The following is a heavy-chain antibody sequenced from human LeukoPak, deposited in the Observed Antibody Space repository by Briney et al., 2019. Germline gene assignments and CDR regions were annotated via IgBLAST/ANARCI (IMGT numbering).Heavy chain of an antibody. J-gene: IGHJ4*02. CDR3: ARELRWSNYFDY. D-gene: IGHD4-23*01. CDR1: GGSISSGGYY. CDR2: IYYSGST. Sequence: PSETLSLTCTVSGGSISSGGYYWSWIRQHPGKGLEWIGYIYYSGSTYYNPSLKSRVTISVDTSKNQFSLKLSSVTAADTAVHYCARELRWSNYFDYWGQGTLVTVSS. V-gene: IGHV4-31*03.